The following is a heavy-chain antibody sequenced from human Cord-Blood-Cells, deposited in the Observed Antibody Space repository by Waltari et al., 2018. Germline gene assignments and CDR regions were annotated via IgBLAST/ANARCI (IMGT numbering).Heavy chain of an antibody. Sequence: QLQLQESGPGLVKPSETLSLTCTVSGGSISSSSYYWGWIRQPPGKGLEWIGSIYYSGSTYYNPSLRSGVTISVDTSKNQFALKLSSVTAADTAVYYCARHPLYYDILTGVDYWGQGTLVTVSS. CDR3: ARHPLYYDILTGVDY. J-gene: IGHJ4*02. V-gene: IGHV4-39*07. CDR2: IYYSGST. CDR1: GGSISSSSYY. D-gene: IGHD3-9*01.